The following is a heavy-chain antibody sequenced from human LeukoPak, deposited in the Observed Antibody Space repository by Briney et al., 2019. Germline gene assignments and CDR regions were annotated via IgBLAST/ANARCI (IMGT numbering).Heavy chain of an antibody. V-gene: IGHV3-23*01. J-gene: IGHJ4*02. Sequence: GGSLGLSCAASGFTFSSYAMSWVRQAPGKGLEWVSTISGSDGSTYYADSVKGRFTISRDNSKNTLYLQMNSLRAEDTAVYYCAKGGMVAATHFDYWGQGTLVTVSS. CDR1: GFTFSSYA. D-gene: IGHD2-15*01. CDR3: AKGGMVAATHFDY. CDR2: ISGSDGST.